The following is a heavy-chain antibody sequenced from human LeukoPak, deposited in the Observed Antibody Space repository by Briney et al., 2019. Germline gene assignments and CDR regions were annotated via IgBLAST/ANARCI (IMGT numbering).Heavy chain of an antibody. CDR1: GYTFTGYY. D-gene: IGHD1-26*01. CDR2: INPNSGGT. Sequence: ASVKVSCKASGYTFTGYYMHWVRQAPGQGLEWMGRINPNSGGTNYAQKFQGRVTMTRDTSISTAYMELSRLRSDDTAVYYCARGREPRKPFDPWGQGTLATVSS. V-gene: IGHV1-2*06. CDR3: ARGREPRKPFDP. J-gene: IGHJ5*02.